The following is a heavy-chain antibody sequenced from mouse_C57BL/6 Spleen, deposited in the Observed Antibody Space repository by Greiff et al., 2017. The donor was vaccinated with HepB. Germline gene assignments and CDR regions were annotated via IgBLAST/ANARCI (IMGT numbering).Heavy chain of an antibody. V-gene: IGHV6-3*01. CDR1: GFTFSNYW. CDR3: TVYDYDWFAY. D-gene: IGHD2-4*01. CDR2: IRLKSDNYAT. Sequence: EVKLLESGGGLVQPGGSMKLSCVASGFTFSNYWMNWVRQSPEKGLEWVAQIRLKSDNYATHYAESVKGRFTISRDDSKRSVYLQMNNLRAEDTGIYYCTVYDYDWFAYWGQGTLVTVSA. J-gene: IGHJ3*01.